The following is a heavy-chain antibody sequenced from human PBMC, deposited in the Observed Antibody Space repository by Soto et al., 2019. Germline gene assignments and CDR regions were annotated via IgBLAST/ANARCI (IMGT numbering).Heavy chain of an antibody. V-gene: IGHV4-38-2*01. D-gene: IGHD2-15*01. J-gene: IGHJ6*01. CDR1: GYSISIGYY. CDR2: IYHSGST. Sequence: SETLSLTCAVSGYSISIGYYWVCILQPPGKGLEWIGTIYHSGSTYYNPSLKSRVTISVDTSKNQFSLKVNSVTAEDTAVYYCARALYCSGGSGFPLSGMEVWGLGTTVTVSS. CDR3: ARALYCSGGSGFPLSGMEV.